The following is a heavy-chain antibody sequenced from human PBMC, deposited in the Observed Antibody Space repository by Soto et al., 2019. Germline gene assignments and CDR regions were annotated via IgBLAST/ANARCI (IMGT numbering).Heavy chain of an antibody. CDR2: ISSNGGST. CDR1: GFTFSRYA. J-gene: IGHJ4*02. Sequence: EVQLVESGGGLVQPGGSLRLSCAASGFTFSRYAMHWVRQAPGKGLEYVSAISSNGGSTDYANSAKGRFTISRDNSKNTLYLQMGSLRAEDMAVYYCAISRDGYQFDYWGQGTLVTVSS. D-gene: IGHD5-12*01. V-gene: IGHV3-64*01. CDR3: AISRDGYQFDY.